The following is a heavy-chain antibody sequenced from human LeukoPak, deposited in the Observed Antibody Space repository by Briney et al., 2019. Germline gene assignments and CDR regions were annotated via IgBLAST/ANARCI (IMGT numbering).Heavy chain of an antibody. J-gene: IGHJ4*02. CDR2: INHSGYT. CDR1: GVPFSNYY. D-gene: IGHD6-19*01. Sequence: SETLSLTCAVSGVPFSNYYWSWVRQSPRQGLEWIGEINHSGYTNYNPSLKSRVTMSIDTSKNQFSLILTSVTAADAGGYYCTRAVAGHPDWGQGTLVTVSS. V-gene: IGHV4-34*01. CDR3: TRAVAGHPD.